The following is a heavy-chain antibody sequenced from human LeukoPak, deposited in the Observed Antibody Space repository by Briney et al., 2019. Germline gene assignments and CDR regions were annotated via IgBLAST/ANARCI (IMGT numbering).Heavy chain of an antibody. Sequence: ASVKVSCKASGYTFTSYGISWVRQAPGQGLEWMGWISGYNGNTNYAQKLQGRVTMTTDTPTSTVYMELRSLRSDDTAVYYCASSGNGDYVNFYNGFDVWGQGTTVTVSS. CDR3: ASSGNGDYVNFYNGFDV. CDR1: GYTFTSYG. J-gene: IGHJ6*02. D-gene: IGHD4-17*01. CDR2: ISGYNGNT. V-gene: IGHV1-18*01.